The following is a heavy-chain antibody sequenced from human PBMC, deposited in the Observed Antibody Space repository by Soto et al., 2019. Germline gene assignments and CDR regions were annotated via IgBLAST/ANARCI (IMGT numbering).Heavy chain of an antibody. CDR1: GFTFSSYG. CDR3: ACSSGWSHAFDI. CDR2: ISYDGSNK. V-gene: IGHV3-30*03. J-gene: IGHJ3*02. D-gene: IGHD6-19*01. Sequence: QVQLVESGGGVVQPGRSLRLSCAASGFTFSSYGMHWVRQAPGKGLEWVAVISYDGSNKYYADSVKGRFTISRDNSKNTLYLQMNRMIAEDTAVYYCACSSGWSHAFDIWGQGTMVTVSS.